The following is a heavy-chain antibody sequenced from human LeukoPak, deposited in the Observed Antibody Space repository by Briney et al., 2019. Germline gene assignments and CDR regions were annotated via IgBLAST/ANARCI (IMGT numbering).Heavy chain of an antibody. CDR1: GYSFTSYW. V-gene: IGHV5-51*01. Sequence: PGESLKISCKGSGYSFTSYWIGWVRQMPGKGLEWMGIIYPGDSDTRYSPSFQGHVTISADKSISTAYLQWSSLKASDTAMYYCATPQIAATSARDFDIWGQGTMVTVSS. D-gene: IGHD2-15*01. CDR3: ATPQIAATSARDFDI. J-gene: IGHJ3*02. CDR2: IYPGDSDT.